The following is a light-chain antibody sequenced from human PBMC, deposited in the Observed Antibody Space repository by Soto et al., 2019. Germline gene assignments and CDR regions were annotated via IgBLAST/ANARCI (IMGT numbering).Light chain of an antibody. J-gene: IGKJ4*01. CDR3: QQYGSSPPLT. CDR1: QSVSSSY. V-gene: IGKV3-20*01. CDR2: GAS. Sequence: EIVLTQTPGTRSLSPGERATLSCRASQSVSSSYLAWYQQKPGQAPRLLIYGASSRATGIPDRFSGSGSGTDFTLTISRLEPEAFAVYYCQQYGSSPPLTFGGGTKVEIK.